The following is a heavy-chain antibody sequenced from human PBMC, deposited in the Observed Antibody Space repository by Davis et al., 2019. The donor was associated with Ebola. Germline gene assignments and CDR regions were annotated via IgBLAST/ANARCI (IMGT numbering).Heavy chain of an antibody. CDR1: GFTFSSYS. CDR3: ARDNIGGDYYYYYYMDV. V-gene: IGHV3-21*01. Sequence: GESLKISCAASGFTFSSYSMNWVRQAPGKGLEWVSSISSSSSYIYYADSVKGRFTISRDNAKNPLYLQMNSLRAEDTAVYYCARDNIGGDYYYYYYMDVWGKGTTVTVSS. J-gene: IGHJ6*03. D-gene: IGHD3-10*01. CDR2: ISSSSSYI.